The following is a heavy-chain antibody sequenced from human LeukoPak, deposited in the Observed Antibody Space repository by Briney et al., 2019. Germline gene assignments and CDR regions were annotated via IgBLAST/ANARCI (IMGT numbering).Heavy chain of an antibody. J-gene: IGHJ4*02. D-gene: IGHD4-23*01. CDR3: ARDLLNEGNHLDY. Sequence: ASETLSLTCTVSGGSISSGDYYWSWIRQPPGKGLEWIGYIYYSGSTYYNPSLKSRVTISVDTSKNQFSLKLSSVTAADTAVYYCARDLLNEGNHLDYGGQGTLVTVSS. V-gene: IGHV4-30-4*01. CDR1: GGSISSGDYY. CDR2: IYYSGST.